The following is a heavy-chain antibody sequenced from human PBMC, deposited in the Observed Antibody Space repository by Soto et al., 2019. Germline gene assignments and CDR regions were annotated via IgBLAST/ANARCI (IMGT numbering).Heavy chain of an antibody. CDR2: ISGSGGST. Sequence: EVQLLESGGCLVQPGGSLRLSCAASGFTFSSYAMSWVRQAPGKGLEWVSAISGSGGSTYYADSVKGRFTISRDNSKNTLYLQMNSLRSEDTAVYYCAKPQDSSSSWNYGMAVWGQGTTVTVSS. D-gene: IGHD6-6*01. CDR1: GFTFSSYA. V-gene: IGHV3-23*01. CDR3: AKPQDSSSSWNYGMAV. J-gene: IGHJ6*02.